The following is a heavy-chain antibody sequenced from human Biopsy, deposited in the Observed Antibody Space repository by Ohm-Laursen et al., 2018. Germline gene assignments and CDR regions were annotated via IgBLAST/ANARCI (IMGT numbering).Heavy chain of an antibody. CDR3: ARAGIGSDSTDSYYYGMDV. CDR1: GYTFASYH. J-gene: IGHJ6*02. CDR2: ISPSGANT. V-gene: IGHV1-46*01. Sequence: GSSVKVSCKASGYTFASYHIHWVRQAPGQGLEWMGGISPSGANTCFSQKFQGRITMTRDTSTGTVYMDLNSLRSEDTAVYYCARAGIGSDSTDSYYYGMDVWGPGTTVTVSS. D-gene: IGHD1-14*01.